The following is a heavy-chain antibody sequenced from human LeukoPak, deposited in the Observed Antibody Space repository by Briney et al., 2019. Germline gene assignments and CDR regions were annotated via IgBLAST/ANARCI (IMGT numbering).Heavy chain of an antibody. CDR3: AKKSRDGYNPFDY. CDR1: GFTFSRYA. V-gene: IGHV3-23*01. D-gene: IGHD5-24*01. Sequence: GGSLRLSCAASGFTFSRYAMSWVRQAPGKGLEWVCGISNSGESPYYANSVEGRFTISRDNSKNTFYLEINSLRAEDTAVYYCAKKSRDGYNPFDYVGQGTLVTVSS. J-gene: IGHJ4*02. CDR2: ISNSGESP.